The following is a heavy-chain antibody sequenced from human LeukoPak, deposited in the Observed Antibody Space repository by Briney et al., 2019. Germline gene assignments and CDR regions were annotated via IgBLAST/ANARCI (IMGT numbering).Heavy chain of an antibody. Sequence: SETLSLTCAVYGGSFSGYYWSWIRQPLGKGLEWIGEINHSGSTNYNPSLKSRVTISVDTSKNQFSLKLSSVTAADTAVYYCARGIKYSTYYYGSGSQYSYYYGMDVWGQGTTVTVSS. J-gene: IGHJ6*02. D-gene: IGHD3-10*01. CDR3: ARGIKYSTYYYGSGSQYSYYYGMDV. V-gene: IGHV4-34*01. CDR2: INHSGST. CDR1: GGSFSGYY.